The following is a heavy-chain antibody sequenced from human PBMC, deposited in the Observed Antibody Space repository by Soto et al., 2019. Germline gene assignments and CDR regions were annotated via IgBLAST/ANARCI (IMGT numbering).Heavy chain of an antibody. V-gene: IGHV4-31*03. CDR1: GGSISSGGYY. D-gene: IGHD3-10*01. Sequence: SETLSLTCTVSGGSISSGGYYWSWIRQHPGKGLEWLGYVYYNGTTYYNPSLKSRVSISVDTSKNQFSLKLSSVSAADTAVYFCVREPRLLIWFGELSQWGQGTLVTVS. CDR2: VYYNGTT. J-gene: IGHJ4*02. CDR3: VREPRLLIWFGELSQ.